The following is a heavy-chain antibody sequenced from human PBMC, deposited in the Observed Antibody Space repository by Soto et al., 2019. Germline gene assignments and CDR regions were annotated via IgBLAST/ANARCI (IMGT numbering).Heavy chain of an antibody. J-gene: IGHJ6*03. CDR3: ARTSQYDFWSGYQDYYYYYMDV. Sequence: PGGSLRLSCAASGFTFSSYWMSWVRQAPGKGLEWVANIKQDGSEKYYVDSVKGRFTISRDNAKNSLYLQMNSLRAEDTAVYYCARTSQYDFWSGYQDYYYYYMDVWGKGTTVTVSS. CDR2: IKQDGSEK. CDR1: GFTFSSYW. D-gene: IGHD3-3*01. V-gene: IGHV3-7*01.